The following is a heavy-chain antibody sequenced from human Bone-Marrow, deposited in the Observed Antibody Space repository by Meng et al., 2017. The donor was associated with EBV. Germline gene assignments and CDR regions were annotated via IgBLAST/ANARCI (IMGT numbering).Heavy chain of an antibody. V-gene: IGHV3-23*01. CDR2: ISGSGGST. CDR3: AKDLGTMVRGSDY. J-gene: IGHJ4*02. D-gene: IGHD3-10*01. CDR1: GFTFSSYA. Sequence: EVQLLESXXGLVQXGGSLRLSCAASGFTFSSYAMSWVRQAPGKGLEWVSAISGSGGSTYYADSVKGRFTISRDNSKNTLYLQMNSLRAEDTAVYYCAKDLGTMVRGSDYWGQGTLGTVCS.